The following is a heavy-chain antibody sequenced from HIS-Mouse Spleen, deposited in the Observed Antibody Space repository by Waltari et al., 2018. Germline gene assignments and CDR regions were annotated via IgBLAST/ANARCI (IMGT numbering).Heavy chain of an antibody. CDR2: IYYSGST. CDR1: GGSISSSRYY. J-gene: IGHJ2*01. D-gene: IGHD6-13*01. CDR3: AREIPYSSSWYDWYFDL. V-gene: IGHV4-39*07. Sequence: QLQLQESGPGLVTPSETLSLTCTVPGGSISSSRYYWGWIRQPPGKGLEWIGSIYYSGSTNYNPSLKSRVTISVDTSKNQFSLKLSSVTAADTAVYYCAREIPYSSSWYDWYFDLWGRGTLVTVSS.